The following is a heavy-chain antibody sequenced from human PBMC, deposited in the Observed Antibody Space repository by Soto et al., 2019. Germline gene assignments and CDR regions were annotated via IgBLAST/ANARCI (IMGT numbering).Heavy chain of an antibody. Sequence: HPGGSLRLSCAASGFTFSTYAMSWVRQAPGKGLEWVSGISGSGVSTYYADSVKGRFTISRDNSKNTLYLQMNSLRAEDTAIYYCARYDPDLEDAFDIWGQGTMVTVSS. CDR3: ARYDPDLEDAFDI. D-gene: IGHD3-22*01. CDR1: GFTFSTYA. CDR2: ISGSGVST. V-gene: IGHV3-23*01. J-gene: IGHJ3*02.